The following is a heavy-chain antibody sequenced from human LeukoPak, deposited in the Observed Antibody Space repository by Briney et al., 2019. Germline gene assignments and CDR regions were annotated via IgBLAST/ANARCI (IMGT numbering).Heavy chain of an antibody. V-gene: IGHV4-59*01. J-gene: IGHJ4*02. CDR3: ARDAPPYYFDY. Sequence: SETLSLXCTVSGGSSSSYYWRWIRQPPGKGLEWIGYIYYSGSTNYNPSLKSRVTISVDTSKNQFSLKLSSVTAADTAVYYCARDAPPYYFDYWGRGTLVTVSS. CDR1: GGSSSSYY. CDR2: IYYSGST.